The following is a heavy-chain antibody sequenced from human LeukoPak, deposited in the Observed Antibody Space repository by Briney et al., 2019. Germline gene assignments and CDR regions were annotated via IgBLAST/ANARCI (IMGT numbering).Heavy chain of an antibody. CDR3: AKGLERESRLDS. Sequence: GGSLRLSCAASGFTFSSYAMNWVRQAPGKGLEWVSAISGSGSTTYYADSVKGRFTISRDNSKNTLFLQMNSLRAEDTALYYCAKGLERESRLDSWGQGTLVTVSS. D-gene: IGHD1-1*01. J-gene: IGHJ4*02. CDR1: GFTFSSYA. V-gene: IGHV3-23*01. CDR2: ISGSGSTT.